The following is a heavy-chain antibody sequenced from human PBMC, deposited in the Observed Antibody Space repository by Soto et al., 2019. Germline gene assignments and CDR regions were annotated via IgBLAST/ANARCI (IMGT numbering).Heavy chain of an antibody. D-gene: IGHD4-17*01. J-gene: IGHJ4*02. V-gene: IGHV4-31*03. Sequence: SETLTLTCTVSGGPFSSGGYYWSWIRQEPGKGLEWIGYIYQNGDTSYNPSLKSRFTISADTSKTQFSLKLSSVTAADTAVYYCARGDSTVSSVFDYWGQGMLVTVSS. CDR3: ARGDSTVSSVFDY. CDR2: IYQNGDT. CDR1: GGPFSSGGYY.